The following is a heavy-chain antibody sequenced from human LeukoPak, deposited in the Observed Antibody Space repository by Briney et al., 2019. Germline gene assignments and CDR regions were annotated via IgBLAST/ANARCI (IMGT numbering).Heavy chain of an antibody. D-gene: IGHD2-15*01. Sequence: GRSLRLSCAASGFTFDDYAMHWVRQAPGKGLEWVSGISWNSGSIGYADSVKGRFTISRDNAKNSLYLQMNSLRAEDTALYYCAKGLAATNALDAFDIWGQGTMVTVSS. J-gene: IGHJ3*02. CDR1: GFTFDDYA. V-gene: IGHV3-9*01. CDR2: ISWNSGSI. CDR3: AKGLAATNALDAFDI.